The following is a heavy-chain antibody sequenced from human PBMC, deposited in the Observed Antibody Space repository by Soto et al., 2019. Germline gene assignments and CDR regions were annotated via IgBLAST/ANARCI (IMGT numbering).Heavy chain of an antibody. CDR2: SRNKASSYTT. V-gene: IGHV3-72*01. J-gene: IGHJ4*02. CDR1: GFTFSDYY. D-gene: IGHD3-3*01. CDR3: VRSGSDYFDY. Sequence: SLRLSCAASGFTFSDYYMDWVRQAPGKGLEWVGRSRNKASSYTTEYAASVKGRFTISRDGSKNSLYLQMNSLKTEDTAVYYCVRSGSDYFDYWGQGTLVTVSS.